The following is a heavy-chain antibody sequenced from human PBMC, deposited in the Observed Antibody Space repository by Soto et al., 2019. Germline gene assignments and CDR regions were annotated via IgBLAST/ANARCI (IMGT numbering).Heavy chain of an antibody. J-gene: IGHJ6*03. CDR1: GDSVSSNSAA. Sequence: QSQTLSLTCAISGDSVSSNSAAWNWIRQSPSRGLEWLGRTYYRSKWYNDYAVSVKSRITINPDTSKNQFSLQLNSVTPEDTAVYYCARESEAGSSSYYYYMDVWGKGTTVTVSS. CDR3: ARESEAGSSSYYYYMDV. CDR2: TYYRSKWYN. D-gene: IGHD6-6*01. V-gene: IGHV6-1*01.